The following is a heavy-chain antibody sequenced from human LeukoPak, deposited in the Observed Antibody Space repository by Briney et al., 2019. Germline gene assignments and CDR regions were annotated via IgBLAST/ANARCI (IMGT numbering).Heavy chain of an antibody. J-gene: IGHJ4*02. CDR2: ISYDGSNQ. CDR3: ARTPRGYSYGNPDY. CDR1: GFTFSSYA. D-gene: IGHD5-18*01. V-gene: IGHV3-30-3*01. Sequence: PGGSLRLSCAASGFTFSSYAMHWVRQAPGKGLEWVAVISYDGSNQYYADSVKGRFTISRDNSKNTLYLQMNSLRAEDTAVYYCARTPRGYSYGNPDYWGQGTLVTVSS.